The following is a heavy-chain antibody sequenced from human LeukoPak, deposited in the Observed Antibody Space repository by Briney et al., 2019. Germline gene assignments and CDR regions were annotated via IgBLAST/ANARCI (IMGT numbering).Heavy chain of an antibody. V-gene: IGHV2-70*01. CDR1: GISLIASGMS. D-gene: IGHD4/OR15-4a*01. J-gene: IGHJ4*02. CDR2: IEWDDSK. CDR3: ARTSFGAESYFDY. Sequence: QTLTLTCTFSGISLIASGMSVSWICQPPGKALEWLALIEWDDSKYYSTSLKTRLTISKDTSGYQVILTMTNMDPVDTATYYCARTSFGAESYFDYWGQGTLVTVSS.